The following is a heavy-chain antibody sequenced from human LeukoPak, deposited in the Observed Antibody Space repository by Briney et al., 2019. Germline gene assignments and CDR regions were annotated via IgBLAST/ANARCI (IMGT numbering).Heavy chain of an antibody. CDR3: ARSGSSYFDY. CDR2: IYSGGST. J-gene: IGHJ4*02. CDR1: GFTLSSNY. D-gene: IGHD6-6*01. V-gene: IGHV3-53*01. Sequence: HPGGSLRLSCGASGFTLSSNYMSWVRQAPGKGLEWVSVIYSGGSTYYADSVKGRFTISRDKSKNTLYLQMNSLRAEDTAVYYCARSGSSYFDYWGQGTLVTVSS.